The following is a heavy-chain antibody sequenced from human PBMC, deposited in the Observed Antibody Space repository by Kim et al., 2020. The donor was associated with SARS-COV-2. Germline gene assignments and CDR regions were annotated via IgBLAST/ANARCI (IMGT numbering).Heavy chain of an antibody. D-gene: IGHD5-12*01. V-gene: IGHV4-59*01. J-gene: IGHJ2*01. CDR3: AKASGWLSDL. CDR2: T. Sequence: TNNNPSLKSRVTISIDTHRNQFALKLSSVGAADTAVYYCAKASGWLSDLWGRGSLVTVSS.